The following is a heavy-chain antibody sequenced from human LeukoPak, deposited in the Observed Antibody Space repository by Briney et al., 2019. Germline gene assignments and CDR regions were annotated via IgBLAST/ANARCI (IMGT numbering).Heavy chain of an antibody. J-gene: IGHJ4*02. CDR1: GFTLSSYS. CDR3: APSTYSGSPPFDY. Sequence: GGSLRLSCAVSGFTLSSYSMNWVRQAPGKGLEWVSSISSSSSHIYYADSVKGRFTISRDNAKNSLYLQMNSLRAEGTAVYYCAPSTYSGSPPFDYWGQGTLVTVSS. CDR2: ISSSSSHI. V-gene: IGHV3-21*01. D-gene: IGHD1-26*01.